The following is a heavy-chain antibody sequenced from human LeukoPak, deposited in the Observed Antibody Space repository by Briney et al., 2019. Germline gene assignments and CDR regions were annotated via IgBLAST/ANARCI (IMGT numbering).Heavy chain of an antibody. Sequence: GGSLRLSCAASGFTFHNNGMSWVRQAPGKGLEWVSAISGSSRSTYHAESVKGRFTISRDNAENSLYLQMNSLRVEDTAVYYCARAPTVLVGYCSSSSCQADYWGQGTLVTVSS. CDR1: GFTFHNNG. J-gene: IGHJ4*02. CDR2: ISGSSRST. D-gene: IGHD2-2*01. V-gene: IGHV3-21*01. CDR3: ARAPTVLVGYCSSSSCQADY.